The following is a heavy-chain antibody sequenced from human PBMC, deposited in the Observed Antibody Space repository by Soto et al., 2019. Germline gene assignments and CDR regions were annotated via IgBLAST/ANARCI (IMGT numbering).Heavy chain of an antibody. J-gene: IGHJ6*03. Sequence: SETLSLTCTVSGGSISSGGYYWSWIRQHPGKGLEWIGYIYYSGSTYYNPSLKSRVTISVDTSKNQFSLKLSSVTAADTAVYYCARNGELVVPAAIYYYYYYMDVWGKGTTVTVSS. V-gene: IGHV4-31*03. CDR1: GGSISSGGYY. D-gene: IGHD2-2*01. CDR3: ARNGELVVPAAIYYYYYYMDV. CDR2: IYYSGST.